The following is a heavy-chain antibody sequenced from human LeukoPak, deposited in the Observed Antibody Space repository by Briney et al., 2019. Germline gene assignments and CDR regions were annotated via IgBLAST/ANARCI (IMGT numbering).Heavy chain of an antibody. CDR1: GGSISSYY. CDR3: ARGYSSSWLLARFDP. J-gene: IGHJ5*02. V-gene: IGHV4-59*01. D-gene: IGHD6-13*01. CDR2: IFYSGST. Sequence: PSETLSLTCIVSGGSISSYYWSWIRQPAGKGLEWIGYIFYSGSTNYNPSLKSRVTISVDTSNNQFSLTLSSVTAADTAVYFCARGYSSSWLLARFDPWGQGTLVTVSS.